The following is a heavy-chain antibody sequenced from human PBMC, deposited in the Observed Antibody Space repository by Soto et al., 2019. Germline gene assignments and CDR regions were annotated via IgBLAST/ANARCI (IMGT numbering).Heavy chain of an antibody. CDR2: IIPIFGTA. CDR3: ARHPESGITGMTRYGMDV. J-gene: IGHJ6*02. CDR1: GGTFSSYA. V-gene: IGHV1-69*01. Sequence: QVQLVQSGAEVKKPGSSVKVSCKASGGTFSSYAISWVRQAPGQGLEWMGGIIPIFGTANYAQKFQGRVTITADESTSTAYMELSSLRSEDTAVYYCARHPESGITGMTRYGMDVWGQGTTVTVSS. D-gene: IGHD1-20*01.